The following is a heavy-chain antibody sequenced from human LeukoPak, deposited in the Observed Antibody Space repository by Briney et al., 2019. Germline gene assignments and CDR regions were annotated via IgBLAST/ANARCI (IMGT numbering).Heavy chain of an antibody. CDR2: IYHSGST. V-gene: IGHV4-4*02. J-gene: IGHJ3*02. CDR3: ARKNYYDSSGYSPDAFDI. D-gene: IGHD3-22*01. Sequence: SETLSLTCAVSGGSISSSNWWSWVRQPPGKGLEWIGEIYHSGSTNYNPSLKSRVTISVDKSKNQFSLKLSSVTAADTAVYYCARKNYYDSSGYSPDAFDIWGQGTMVTVSS. CDR1: GGSISSSNW.